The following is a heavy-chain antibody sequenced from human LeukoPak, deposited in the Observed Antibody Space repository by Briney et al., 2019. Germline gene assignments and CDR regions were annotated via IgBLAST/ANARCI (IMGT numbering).Heavy chain of an antibody. Sequence: PSETLSLTCTVSGGSASSGSYYWSWIRQPPGKGLEWIGYIYYSGSTNYNPSLKSRVTISVDTSKNQFSLKLSSVTAADTAVYYCARDRGRPVAGFDYWGQGTLVTVSS. D-gene: IGHD6-19*01. J-gene: IGHJ4*02. CDR1: GGSASSGSYY. CDR2: IYYSGST. CDR3: ARDRGRPVAGFDY. V-gene: IGHV4-61*01.